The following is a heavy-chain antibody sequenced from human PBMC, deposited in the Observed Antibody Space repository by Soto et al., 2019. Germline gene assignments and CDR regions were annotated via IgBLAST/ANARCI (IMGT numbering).Heavy chain of an antibody. Sequence: QVQLQQWGAGLLKPSETLSLTCAVYGGSFSGYYWTWIRQPPGTGLEWIGEINHSGSTNYNPSLKSRVTLSVDTSKNQFSLTLTSVTAADTAVYYCARDKITGLFAYWGQGTLVTVSS. D-gene: IGHD2-8*02. J-gene: IGHJ4*02. CDR2: INHSGST. V-gene: IGHV4-34*01. CDR1: GGSFSGYY. CDR3: ARDKITGLFAY.